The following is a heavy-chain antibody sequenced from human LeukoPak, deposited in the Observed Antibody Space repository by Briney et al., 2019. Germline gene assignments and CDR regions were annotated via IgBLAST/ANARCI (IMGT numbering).Heavy chain of an antibody. J-gene: IGHJ3*02. CDR3: AREWAAARYAFDI. CDR1: GFSFSSYW. V-gene: IGHV3-7*01. CDR2: INQDGSEK. D-gene: IGHD6-6*01. Sequence: GGSLRLSCAASGFSFSSYWMSWVRQAPGKGLEWVANINQDGSEKYYVDSVKGRFTISRDNAKNSLYLQMNSLRAEDMAVYYCAREWAAARYAFDIWGQGTMVTVSS.